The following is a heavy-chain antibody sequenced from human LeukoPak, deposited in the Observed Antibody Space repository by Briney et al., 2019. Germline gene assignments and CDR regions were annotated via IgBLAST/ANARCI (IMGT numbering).Heavy chain of an antibody. CDR2: ISASSNSI. CDR1: GFTLNTYT. CDR3: ARDLGLRRNGYNPFDY. Sequence: PGGSLRLSCAASGFTLNTYTMNWVRQAPGKGLEWISSISASSNSIEYADSVEGRFSISRDNAKNSMDLQMNSLRAEDTAMYYCARDLGLRRNGYNPFDYWGHGVLVTVSS. J-gene: IGHJ4*01. D-gene: IGHD5-24*01. V-gene: IGHV3-48*01.